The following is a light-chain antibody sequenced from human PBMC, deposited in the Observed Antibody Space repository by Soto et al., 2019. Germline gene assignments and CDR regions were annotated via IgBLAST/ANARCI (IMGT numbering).Light chain of an antibody. Sequence: EIVLTQSPGTLSLSPGERATLSCRASQSVSSSYLAWYQQKPGQAPRLLIYGALRRATGIPDRFSGSGSGTDFTLTISRLEPEDFAVYYCQQYGSSPWTFGQGTKVEIK. V-gene: IGKV3-20*01. J-gene: IGKJ1*01. CDR1: QSVSSSY. CDR3: QQYGSSPWT. CDR2: GAL.